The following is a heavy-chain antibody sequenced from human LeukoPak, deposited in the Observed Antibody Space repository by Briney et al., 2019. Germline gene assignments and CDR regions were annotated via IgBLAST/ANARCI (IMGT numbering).Heavy chain of an antibody. D-gene: IGHD5-18*01. Sequence: ASVKVSCKASGYTFSSYHIHWVRQAPGQGLEWMGRINPSFNPGVDVTTYAQKFQGRVTLTRDTSTNTVYMELSSLRSEDTAVYYCARGYNYAPSDFWGQGTLVTVSS. J-gene: IGHJ4*02. V-gene: IGHV1-46*01. CDR1: GYTFSSYH. CDR2: INPSFNPGVDVT. CDR3: ARGYNYAPSDF.